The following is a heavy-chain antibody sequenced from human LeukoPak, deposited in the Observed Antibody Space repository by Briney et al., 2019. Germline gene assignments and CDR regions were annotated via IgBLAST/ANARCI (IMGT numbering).Heavy chain of an antibody. CDR3: AKDQRSGLRPS. J-gene: IGHJ5*02. Sequence: GGSLRLSCAASGFTFSSYAMSWVRQAPGKGLEWVSTISVSGGSTYYADSVKGRFTISRDNSKNTLYLQMNGLRAEDTAVYYCAKDQRSGLRPSWGQGTLVTVSS. CDR1: GFTFSSYA. CDR2: ISVSGGST. D-gene: IGHD5-12*01. V-gene: IGHV3-23*01.